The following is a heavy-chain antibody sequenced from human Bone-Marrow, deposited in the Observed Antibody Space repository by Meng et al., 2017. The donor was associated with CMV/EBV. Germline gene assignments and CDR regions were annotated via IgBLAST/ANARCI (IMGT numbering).Heavy chain of an antibody. V-gene: IGHV1-18*01. D-gene: IGHD3-3*01. CDR1: GYTFTSYG. Sequence: ASVKVSCKASGYTFTSYGISWVRQAPGQGLEWMGWISAYNGNTNYAQKLQGRVTMTTDTSTSTAYMELRSLRSDDTAVYYCARAYDFWSGRRVIFDYWGQGTLVTVSS. J-gene: IGHJ4*02. CDR2: ISAYNGNT. CDR3: ARAYDFWSGRRVIFDY.